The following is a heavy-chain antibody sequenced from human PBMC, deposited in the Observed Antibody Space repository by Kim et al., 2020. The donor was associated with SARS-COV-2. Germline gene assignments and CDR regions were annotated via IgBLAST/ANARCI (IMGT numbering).Heavy chain of an antibody. V-gene: IGHV4-4*02. Sequence: SETLSLTCAVSGGSISSSNWWSWVRQPPGKGLEWIGEIYHSGSTNYNPSLKSRVTISVDKSKNQFSLKLSSVTAADTAVYYCARGCSGGSCYPLDDAFDIWGQGTMVTVSS. CDR2: IYHSGST. J-gene: IGHJ3*02. CDR3: ARGCSGGSCYPLDDAFDI. CDR1: GGSISSSNW. D-gene: IGHD2-15*01.